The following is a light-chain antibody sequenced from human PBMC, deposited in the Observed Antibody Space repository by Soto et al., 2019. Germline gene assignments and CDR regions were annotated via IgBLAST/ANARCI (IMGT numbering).Light chain of an antibody. V-gene: IGKV3-15*01. CDR2: AAS. CDR1: QSVGSS. CDR3: QQYDKWPLT. J-gene: IGKJ4*01. Sequence: EIVMTQSPATLSVSPGERVTLSCRASQSVGSSLAWYQQKPGQAPRLLIYAASTRATGIPARFSGSGSGTDFTLTLSSLQSEDFAVYYCQQYDKWPLTFGAGTKVEIK.